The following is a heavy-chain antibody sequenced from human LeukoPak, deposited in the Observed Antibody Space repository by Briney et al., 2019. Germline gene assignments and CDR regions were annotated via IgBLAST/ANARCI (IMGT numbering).Heavy chain of an antibody. CDR2: IYYSGST. J-gene: IGHJ6*02. Sequence: SETLSLTCTVSGGSISSHYWSWIRQPPGKGLEWIGYIYYSGSTNYNPSLKSRVTISVDTSKNQFSLKLSSVTAADTAVYYCARVSEGHPTVGDYYYGMDVWGQGTTVTVSS. V-gene: IGHV4-59*11. D-gene: IGHD1-26*01. CDR3: ARVSEGHPTVGDYYYGMDV. CDR1: GGSISSHY.